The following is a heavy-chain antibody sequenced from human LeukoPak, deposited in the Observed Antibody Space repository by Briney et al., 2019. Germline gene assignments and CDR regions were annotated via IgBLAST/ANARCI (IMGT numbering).Heavy chain of an antibody. CDR2: IYSGGST. V-gene: IGHV3-53*04. Sequence: GGSLRLSCAVSGFTVSTNYMSWFGQAPGKGLEWVSVIYSGGSTYYADSVKGRFTISRHNSKNTLYLEINSLRPDDAAVYYCAGGGGDYNPFDYWGQGTLVTVSS. CDR3: AGGGGDYNPFDY. CDR1: GFTVSTNY. D-gene: IGHD4-17*01. J-gene: IGHJ4*02.